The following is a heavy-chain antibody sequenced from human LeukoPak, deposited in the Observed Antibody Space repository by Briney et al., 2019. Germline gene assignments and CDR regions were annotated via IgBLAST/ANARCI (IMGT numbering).Heavy chain of an antibody. CDR3: ARGHILTGYYNWFDP. V-gene: IGHV4-59*01. D-gene: IGHD3-9*01. J-gene: IGHJ5*02. Sequence: PSETLSLTCTVSGGSISSYYWSWIRQPPGKGLEWIGYIYYSGSTNYNPSLKSRVTISVDTSKNQFSLKPSSVTAADTAVYYCARGHILTGYYNWFDPWGQGTLVTVSS. CDR1: GGSISSYY. CDR2: IYYSGST.